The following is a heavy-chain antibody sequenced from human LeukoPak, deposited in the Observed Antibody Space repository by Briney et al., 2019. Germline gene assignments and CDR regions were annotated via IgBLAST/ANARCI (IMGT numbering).Heavy chain of an antibody. CDR1: GGSSSGYY. V-gene: IGHV4-34*01. D-gene: IGHD5-18*01. Sequence: PETPSLTPALYGGSSSGYYWSGIRSPPGKGLEWIGVNNHSGCSNYNLSLKSRVNISVDTSKNHFSLKLSTVTAADTAVYYCARAEPGYSYGQYFVYWGQGTLVSVSS. CDR2: NNHSGCS. CDR3: ARAEPGYSYGQYFVY. J-gene: IGHJ4*02.